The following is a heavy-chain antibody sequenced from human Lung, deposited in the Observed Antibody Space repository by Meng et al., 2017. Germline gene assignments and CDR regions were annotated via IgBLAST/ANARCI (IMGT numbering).Heavy chain of an antibody. CDR2: IKSNSDGGTT. Sequence: GGSLRLSCVASGFSFTDAWMSWVRQAPGKGLEWVGRIKSNSDGGTTDYAAPVKGRFTISRDDSKNTLYLQMNSLITEDTAVYFCATGAAAADHWGQGTLVTSPQ. J-gene: IGHJ4*02. D-gene: IGHD6-13*01. V-gene: IGHV3-15*01. CDR1: GFSFTDAW. CDR3: ATGAAAADH.